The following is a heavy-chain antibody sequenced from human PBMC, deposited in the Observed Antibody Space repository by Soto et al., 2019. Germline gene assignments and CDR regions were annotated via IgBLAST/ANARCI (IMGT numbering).Heavy chain of an antibody. CDR3: AKDGYYGSGLGYFDY. D-gene: IGHD3-10*01. CDR1: GFTFSSYA. CDR2: ISGSGGST. J-gene: IGHJ4*02. V-gene: IGHV3-23*01. Sequence: GGSLRLSCAASGFTFSSYAMSWVRQAPGKGLEWVSAISGSGGSTYYADSVKGRFTISRDNSKNTLYLQMNSLRAEDTAVYYCAKDGYYGSGLGYFDYWGQGTLVTVSS.